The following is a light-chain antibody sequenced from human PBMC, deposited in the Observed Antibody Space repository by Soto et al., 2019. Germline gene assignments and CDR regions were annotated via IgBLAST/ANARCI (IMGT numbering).Light chain of an antibody. Sequence: EIVMTQSPATLSVSPGERATLSCRASQSVSSNLAWYQQKPGQAPRLLIYGASSRATGIPVRFSGSGSGTEFTLTISSLQSEDFAVYYCQHYGSSWTFGQGTKVDI. CDR3: QHYGSSWT. CDR2: GAS. J-gene: IGKJ1*01. CDR1: QSVSSN. V-gene: IGKV3-15*01.